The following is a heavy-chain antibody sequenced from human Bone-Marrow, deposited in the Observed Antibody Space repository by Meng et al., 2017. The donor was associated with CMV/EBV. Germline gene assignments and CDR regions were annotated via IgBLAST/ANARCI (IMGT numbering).Heavy chain of an antibody. D-gene: IGHD4-17*01. J-gene: IGHJ3*02. CDR2: IYYSGST. Sequence: SDTLSLTCTVSGGSISSYYWSWIRQPPGKGLEWIGYIYYSGSTNYNPSLKSRVTISIDTSKNQFSLKLSSVTAADTAVYYCARTYGKAFDIWGQGTMVTVSS. CDR3: ARTYGKAFDI. CDR1: GGSISSYY. V-gene: IGHV4-59*01.